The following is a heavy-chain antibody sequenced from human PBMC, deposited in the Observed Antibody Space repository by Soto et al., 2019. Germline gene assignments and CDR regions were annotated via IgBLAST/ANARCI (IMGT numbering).Heavy chain of an antibody. Sequence: QVQLVESGGGVVQPGRSLRLSCAASGFSISTYALHWVRQAPGKGPEWVAIISYNGNNKHYADSVKGRFTISRDNSKNTVDLQMNSLRFEDTARYYCARRSFPYSGSPLDPWSEALDIWGQGTMVTVSS. CDR3: ARRSFPYSGSPLDPWSEALDI. J-gene: IGHJ3*02. D-gene: IGHD1-26*01. V-gene: IGHV3-30*04. CDR1: GFSISTYA. CDR2: ISYNGNNK.